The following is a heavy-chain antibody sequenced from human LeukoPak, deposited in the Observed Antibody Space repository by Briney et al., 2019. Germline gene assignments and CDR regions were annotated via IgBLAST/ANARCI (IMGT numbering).Heavy chain of an antibody. CDR1: GYTFTSYD. V-gene: IGHV1-8*01. D-gene: IGHD3-10*01. J-gene: IGHJ3*02. CDR3: ARVWFGELSAFDI. CDR2: MNPNSGNT. Sequence: GASVKVSCKASGYTFTSYDINWERQAPGQGLEWMGWMNPNSGNTGYAQKFQGRVTMTRNTSISTAYMELSSLRSEDTAVYYCARVWFGELSAFDIWGQGTMVTVSS.